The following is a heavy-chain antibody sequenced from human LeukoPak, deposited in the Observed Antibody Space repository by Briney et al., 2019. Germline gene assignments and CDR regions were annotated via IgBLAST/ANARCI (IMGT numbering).Heavy chain of an antibody. CDR3: ARTRTSPAIWFDP. J-gene: IGHJ5*02. CDR2: VSDPEDT. V-gene: IGHV4-59*02. CDR1: GASVTSYY. Sequence: PSETLSLTCSVSGASVTSYYWSWIRQPPGRGLEWLGYVSDPEDTNYSPSLKSRLTISMDTSKNQLSLKLTSVTAADTAVYYCARTRTSPAIWFDPWGQGTLVTVSS. D-gene: IGHD6-6*01.